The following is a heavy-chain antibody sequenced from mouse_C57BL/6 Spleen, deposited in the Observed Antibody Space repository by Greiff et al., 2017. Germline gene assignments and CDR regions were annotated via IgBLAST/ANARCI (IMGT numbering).Heavy chain of an antibody. Sequence: LVESGASVKISCKASGYAFSSSWMNWVKQRPGKGLEWIGRIYPGDGDTNYNGKFKGKATLTADKSSSTAYMQLSSLTSEDSAVYFCARKSNSYAMDYWGQGTSVTVSS. D-gene: IGHD2-5*01. J-gene: IGHJ4*01. V-gene: IGHV1-82*01. CDR1: GYAFSSSW. CDR2: IYPGDGDT. CDR3: ARKSNSYAMDY.